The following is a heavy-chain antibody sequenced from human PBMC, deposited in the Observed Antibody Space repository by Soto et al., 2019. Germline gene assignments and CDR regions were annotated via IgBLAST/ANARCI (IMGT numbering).Heavy chain of an antibody. Sequence: QVQLEQSGGEVKKPGSSVKVSCKASRVTFSKFIVTWVRQDPGLGLEWVGGIIPIFGTANYAQKFQGRVTITADESTSTSYMEVNNLRSEDTAVYYCAKVRYSSPMGYYYGMDVWGQGTTVTVSS. J-gene: IGHJ6*02. V-gene: IGHV1-69*01. D-gene: IGHD6-19*01. CDR2: IIPIFGTA. CDR1: RVTFSKFI. CDR3: AKVRYSSPMGYYYGMDV.